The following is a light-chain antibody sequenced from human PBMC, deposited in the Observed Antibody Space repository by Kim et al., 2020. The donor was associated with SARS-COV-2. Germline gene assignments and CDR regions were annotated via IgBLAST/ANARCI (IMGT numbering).Light chain of an antibody. J-gene: IGKJ4*01. CDR2: GAS. Sequence: LCPGERATLSCRLSQCLTNNYLAWYQQKPGQSPRLLTYGASTRANGIPARFSGSVSGKDFSFTIRRVEPGGFAVYYCQQYGGLSRFCGGTKV. CDR1: QCLTNNY. V-gene: IGKV3-20*01. CDR3: QQYGGLSR.